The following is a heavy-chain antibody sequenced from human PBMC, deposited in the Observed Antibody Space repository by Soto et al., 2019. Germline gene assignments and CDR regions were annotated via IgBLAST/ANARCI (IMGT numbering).Heavy chain of an antibody. CDR1: GFNLGSYW. V-gene: IGHV3-74*01. J-gene: IGHJ4*02. Sequence: GGSLRLSCAASGFNLGSYWTHWVRQAPGKGLVWVSRINDYGTTINYAESVEGRFTISRDDAKSEVYLQMNNLRAEDTAVYYCARGGLEPFDYWGQGALVTVS. CDR2: INDYGTTI. CDR3: ARGGLEPFDY. D-gene: IGHD1-1*01.